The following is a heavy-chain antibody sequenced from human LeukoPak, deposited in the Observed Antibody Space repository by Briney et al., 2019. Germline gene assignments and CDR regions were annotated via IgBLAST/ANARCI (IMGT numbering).Heavy chain of an antibody. CDR2: ISYDGSNK. Sequence: GRSLRLSCAASGFTFSSYGMHWVRQAPGKGLEWVAVISYDGSNKYYADSVKGRFTISRGNSKNTLYLQMNGLRAEDTAVYYCAKDLSGSYGDGAHAFDFWGQGTMVTVSS. J-gene: IGHJ3*01. V-gene: IGHV3-30*18. D-gene: IGHD1-26*01. CDR3: AKDLSGSYGDGAHAFDF. CDR1: GFTFSSYG.